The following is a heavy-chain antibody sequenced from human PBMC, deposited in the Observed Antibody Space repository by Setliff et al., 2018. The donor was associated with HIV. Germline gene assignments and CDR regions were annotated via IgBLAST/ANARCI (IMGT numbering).Heavy chain of an antibody. V-gene: IGHV4-4*08. Sequence: ETLSLTCTVSGDSISSYYWSWIRQPPGKGLEWIGYIYTSGITDYNPSLKSRVTISGDTSKNQFSLKLSSVTAADTAVYYCARDRRGYYYGSGSCYMDVWGTGTTVTVSS. CDR3: ARDRRGYYYGSGSCYMDV. D-gene: IGHD3-10*01. CDR1: GDSISSYY. J-gene: IGHJ6*03. CDR2: IYTSGIT.